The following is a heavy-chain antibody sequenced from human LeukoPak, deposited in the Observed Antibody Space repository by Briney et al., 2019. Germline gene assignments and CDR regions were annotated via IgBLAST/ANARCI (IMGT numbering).Heavy chain of an antibody. J-gene: IGHJ4*02. CDR2: ISGSGGST. V-gene: IGHV3-23*01. Sequence: GGSLRLSCAASGFTFSSYAMSWVRQAPGKGLEWVSAISGSGGSTYYADSVKGRFTISRDNSKNTLYLQMNSPRAEDTAVYYCAKQIAAAGTPFGYWGQGTLVTVSS. CDR3: AKQIAAAGTPFGY. D-gene: IGHD6-13*01. CDR1: GFTFSSYA.